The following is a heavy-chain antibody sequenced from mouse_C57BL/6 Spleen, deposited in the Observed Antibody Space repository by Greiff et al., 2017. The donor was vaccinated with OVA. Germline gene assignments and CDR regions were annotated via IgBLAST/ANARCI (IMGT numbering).Heavy chain of an antibody. CDR1: GYTFTDYY. J-gene: IGHJ1*03. Sequence: VQRVESGAELVRPGASVKLSCKASGYTFTDYYINWVKQRPGQGLEWIARIYPGSGNTYYNEKFKGKATLTAEKSSSTAYMQLSSLTSEDSAVYFCARFTTVVATDWYFDVWGTGTTVTVSS. D-gene: IGHD1-1*01. V-gene: IGHV1-76*01. CDR2: IYPGSGNT. CDR3: ARFTTVVATDWYFDV.